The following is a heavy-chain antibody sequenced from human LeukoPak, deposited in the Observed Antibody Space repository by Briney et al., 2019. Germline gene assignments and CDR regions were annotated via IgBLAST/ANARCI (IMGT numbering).Heavy chain of an antibody. J-gene: IGHJ5*02. Sequence: ASVKLSCKASGYTFSDYYIHLMRHVPGQGLEWTGWINPHSGGTHYAQKFQGRVTMTRDTSISTAYMDLSRLRSDDTAVYYCAREGDPSNIGARPKWFDPWGQGTLVTVSS. CDR3: AREGDPSNIGARPKWFDP. CDR2: INPHSGGT. V-gene: IGHV1-2*02. D-gene: IGHD6-6*01. CDR1: GYTFSDYY.